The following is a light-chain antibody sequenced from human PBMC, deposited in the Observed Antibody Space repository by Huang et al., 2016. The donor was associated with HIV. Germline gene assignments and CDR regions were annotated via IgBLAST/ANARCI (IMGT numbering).Light chain of an antibody. CDR2: GAS. CDR3: QQYGTSPQT. Sequence: EIVLTQSPGTLFLSPGERATLSCRASQSVSSSYLAWYQQKPGQAPRLVINGASSRATGIPDRFSGSGSGTDFTLTISRLEPEDFAVYYCQQYGTSPQTFGQGTKVEIK. J-gene: IGKJ1*01. CDR1: QSVSSSY. V-gene: IGKV3-20*01.